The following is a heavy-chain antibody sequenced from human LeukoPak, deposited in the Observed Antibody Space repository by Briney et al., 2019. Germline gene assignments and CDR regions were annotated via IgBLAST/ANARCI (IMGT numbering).Heavy chain of an antibody. CDR2: IIPIFGTA. CDR3: ARDYHSSGWTFFDY. V-gene: IGHV1-69*05. J-gene: IGHJ4*02. D-gene: IGHD6-19*01. CDR1: GGTFSSYA. Sequence: SVKVSCKASGGTFSSYAISWVRQAPGQGLEWMGGIIPIFGTANYAQKFQGRVTITTDESTSTAYMELSSLRSEDTAVYYCARDYHSSGWTFFDYWGQGILVTVSS.